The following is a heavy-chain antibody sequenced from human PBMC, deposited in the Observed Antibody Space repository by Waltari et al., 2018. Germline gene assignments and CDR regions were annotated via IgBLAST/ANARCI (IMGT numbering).Heavy chain of an antibody. CDR3: ARGRTNWNYYYGMDV. CDR2: IIPIIGTA. CDR1: GGTFSSYA. J-gene: IGHJ6*02. D-gene: IGHD1-1*01. V-gene: IGHV1-69*05. Sequence: QVQLVQSGAEVKKPGSSVKVSCKASGGTFSSYAISWVRQAPGQGLEWMGGIIPIIGTANYAQKVQGRVTITTDESTSTAYMVLSSLRSEDTAVYYCARGRTNWNYYYGMDVWGQGTTVTVSS.